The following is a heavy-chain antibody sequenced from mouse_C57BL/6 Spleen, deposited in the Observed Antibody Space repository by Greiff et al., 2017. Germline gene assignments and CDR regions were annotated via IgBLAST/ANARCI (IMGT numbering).Heavy chain of an antibody. V-gene: IGHV1-69*01. CDR3: ARYYYASSALGY. J-gene: IGHJ2*01. CDR2: IDPSDSYH. D-gene: IGHD1-1*01. CDR1: GYTFTSYW. Sequence: VQLQQPGAELVMPGASVKLSCKASGYTFTSYWMHWVQQRPGQGLEWMGEIDPSDSYHNYHQKFNGKSTLTVANSYSTAYMKITSLTSEHSAFYYCARYYYASSALGYWGQGTTLTVSS.